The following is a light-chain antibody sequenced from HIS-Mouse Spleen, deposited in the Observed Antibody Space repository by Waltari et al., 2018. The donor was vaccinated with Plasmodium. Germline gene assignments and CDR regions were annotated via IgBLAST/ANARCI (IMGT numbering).Light chain of an antibody. Sequence: GQSITISCTGPSSDVGSNTLVSWYQQHPGKAPKLMIYEGSKRPSGVSNRFSGSKSGNTASLTISGLQAEDEADYYCCSYAGSSTFVFGGGTKLTVL. CDR2: EGS. CDR3: CSYAGSSTFV. J-gene: IGLJ3*02. V-gene: IGLV2-23*03. CDR1: SSDVGSNTL.